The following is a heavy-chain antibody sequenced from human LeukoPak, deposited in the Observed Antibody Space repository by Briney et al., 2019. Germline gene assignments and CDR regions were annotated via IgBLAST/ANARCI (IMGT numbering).Heavy chain of an antibody. CDR2: INPSGGST. V-gene: IGHV1-46*01. J-gene: IGHJ5*02. Sequence: ASVKVSCKASGYTFTSYYMHWVRQAPGQGLEWMGIINPSGGSTSYEQEFQGRVTMTRDTSTSTVHMELSSPRSEDTAVYYCAREDTLPKLRFLDHNWFDPWGQGTLVTVSS. D-gene: IGHD3-3*01. CDR3: AREDTLPKLRFLDHNWFDP. CDR1: GYTFTSYY.